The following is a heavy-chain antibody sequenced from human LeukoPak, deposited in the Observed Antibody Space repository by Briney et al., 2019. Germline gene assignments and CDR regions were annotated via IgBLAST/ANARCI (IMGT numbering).Heavy chain of an antibody. CDR3: ARDQEQWMTWYYFDY. Sequence: PGGSLRLSCAASGFTFSSYAMHWVRQAPGKGLEWVAIISYDGSNKYYADSVKGRFTISRDNSKNTLYLQMNSLRAEDTAVYYCARDQEQWMTWYYFDYWGQGTLVTVSS. J-gene: IGHJ4*02. CDR1: GFTFSSYA. CDR2: ISYDGSNK. D-gene: IGHD6-19*01. V-gene: IGHV3-30*04.